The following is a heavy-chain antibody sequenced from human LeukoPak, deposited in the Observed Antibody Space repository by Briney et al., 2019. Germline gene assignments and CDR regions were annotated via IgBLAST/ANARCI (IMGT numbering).Heavy chain of an antibody. CDR2: IKQHASEK. Sequence: XCVANIKQHASEKYYVPSVKGRFTISRDNAKNSLYLQMNSLRAEDTAVYYCARDDDWNYEDYWGQGTLVTVSS. V-gene: IGHV3-7*01. CDR3: ARDDDWNYEDY. D-gene: IGHD1-7*01. J-gene: IGHJ4*02.